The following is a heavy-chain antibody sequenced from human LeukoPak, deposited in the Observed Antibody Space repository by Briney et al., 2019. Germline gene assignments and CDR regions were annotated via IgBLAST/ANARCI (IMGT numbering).Heavy chain of an antibody. Sequence: GGSLRLSCVASGFTVSNKYMSWVRQAPGKGLEWVSYISSSSSTIYYADSVKGRFTISRDNAKNSLYLQMSSLRDEDTAVYYCARASFQRWLQLGGDWGQGTLVTVSS. CDR3: ARASFQRWLQLGGD. D-gene: IGHD5-24*01. CDR2: ISSSSSTI. V-gene: IGHV3-48*02. CDR1: GFTVSNKY. J-gene: IGHJ4*02.